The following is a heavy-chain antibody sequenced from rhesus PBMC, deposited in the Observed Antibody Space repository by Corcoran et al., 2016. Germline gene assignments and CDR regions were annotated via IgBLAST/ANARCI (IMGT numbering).Heavy chain of an antibody. CDR1: GGSFSSYW. CDR3: ARAYSGSLYWYFDL. V-gene: IGHV4-80*01. D-gene: IGHD6-25*01. J-gene: IGHJ2*01. Sequence: QVQLQESGPGLVKPSETLSLTCAVSGGSFSSYWWSWIRQPPGKGLAWIGEINGNSGSTNYNPYLKSRGTISKDASKNQFALKLSSVTAADTAVYYCARAYSGSLYWYFDLWGPGTPITISS. CDR2: INGNSGST.